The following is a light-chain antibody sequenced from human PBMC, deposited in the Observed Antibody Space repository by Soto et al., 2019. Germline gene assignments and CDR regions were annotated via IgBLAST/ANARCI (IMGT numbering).Light chain of an antibody. J-gene: IGKJ1*01. CDR1: QSISSW. CDR2: TAS. Sequence: DIQMTQSPSTLYASVGDRVTITCRASQSISSWLAWYQQKPGKAPKLLIYTASSLESGVPSRFSGSGSGTEFTLTISSLQPDDFANSYCQQYNSYPTFGPGTKVEIK. V-gene: IGKV1-5*03. CDR3: QQYNSYPT.